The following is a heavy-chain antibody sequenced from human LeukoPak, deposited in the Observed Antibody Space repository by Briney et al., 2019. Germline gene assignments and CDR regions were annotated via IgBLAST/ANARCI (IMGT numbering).Heavy chain of an antibody. CDR2: INTNTGNP. J-gene: IGHJ4*02. D-gene: IGHD2-15*01. Sequence: GASVKVSCKASGYTFTSYGISWVRQAPGQGLEWMGWINTNTGNPTYAQGFTGRFVFSLDTSVSTAYPQISSLKAEDTAVYYCAGDPLYCSGGSCYSGPDYWGQGTLVTVSS. CDR3: AGDPLYCSGGSCYSGPDY. V-gene: IGHV7-4-1*02. CDR1: GYTFTSYG.